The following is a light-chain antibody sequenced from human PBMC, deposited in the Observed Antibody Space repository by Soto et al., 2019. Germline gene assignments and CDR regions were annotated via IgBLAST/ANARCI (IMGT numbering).Light chain of an antibody. CDR1: RSVSNNY. CDR2: GAS. CDR3: QQYGSSPPM. V-gene: IGKV3-20*01. J-gene: IGKJ1*01. Sequence: ESVLTQSPGTLSLSPGERATLSCRASRSVSNNYVAWYQRKPGQAPSLLIYGASCRATDIPRRLSGSESGTDFTLTITRLEPEDFAVYYCQQYGSSPPMFGQGTKVESK.